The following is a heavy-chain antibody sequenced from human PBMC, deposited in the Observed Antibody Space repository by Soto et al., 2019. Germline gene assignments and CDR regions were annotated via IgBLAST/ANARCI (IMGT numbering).Heavy chain of an antibody. J-gene: IGHJ4*02. V-gene: IGHV1-69*01. CDR3: ASDKGYCSGGSCYFDY. CDR2: IIPIFGTA. D-gene: IGHD2-15*01. CDR1: GGTFSSYA. Sequence: QVQLVQSGAEVKKPGSSVKVSCKASGGTFSSYAISWVRQAPGQGLEWMGGIIPIFGTANYAQKFQGRVTITADESTSTAYMELSSLRSEDTAVYYCASDKGYCSGGSCYFDYWDQGSLVTVSS.